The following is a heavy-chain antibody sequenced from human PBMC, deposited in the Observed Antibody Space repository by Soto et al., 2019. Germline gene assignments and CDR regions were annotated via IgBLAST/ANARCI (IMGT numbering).Heavy chain of an antibody. D-gene: IGHD6-19*01. CDR2: IYYSGST. J-gene: IGHJ4*02. CDR1: GGSISSSSYY. Sequence: TSETLSLTCTVSGGSISSSSYYWGWIRQPPGKGLEWIGSIYYSGSTYYNPSLKSRVTISVDTSKNQFSLKLSSVTAADTAVYYCARLGRAVAGTGYWGQGTLVTVSS. V-gene: IGHV4-39*01. CDR3: ARLGRAVAGTGY.